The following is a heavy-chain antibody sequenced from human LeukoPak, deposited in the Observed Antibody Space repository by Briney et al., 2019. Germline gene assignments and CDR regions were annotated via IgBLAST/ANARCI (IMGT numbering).Heavy chain of an antibody. V-gene: IGHV4-31*03. CDR2: IYYSGST. CDR1: GGSIRSGGYY. D-gene: IGHD4-11*01. J-gene: IGHJ5*02. CDR3: ARGASNYGSSWFDP. Sequence: SETLSLTCTVSGGSIRSGGYYWSWIRQHPGKGLEWIGNIYYSGSTSYNPSLKSRVTISVDTSKNQFSLKLNSVTAADTAVYYCARGASNYGSSWFDPWGQGTLVTVSS.